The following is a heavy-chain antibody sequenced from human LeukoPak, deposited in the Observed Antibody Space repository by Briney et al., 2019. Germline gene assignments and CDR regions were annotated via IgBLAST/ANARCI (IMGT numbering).Heavy chain of an antibody. Sequence: SVTVSCKASGGTFSYHAITWVRQAPGQGLEWMGKIHPSGGSTSYPQNFQGRVTMIRDTSTGTVSMELSSLRSEDTAVYFCARSSTVTAARWHFDLWGRGTLVTVSS. V-gene: IGHV1-46*01. CDR2: IHPSGGST. CDR1: GGTFSYHA. J-gene: IGHJ2*01. CDR3: ARSSTVTAARWHFDL. D-gene: IGHD4-17*01.